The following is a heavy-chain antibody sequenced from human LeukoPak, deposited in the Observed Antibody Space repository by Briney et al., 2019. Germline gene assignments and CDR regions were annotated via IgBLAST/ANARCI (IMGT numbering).Heavy chain of an antibody. Sequence: SETLSLTCTVSGGSFSTSYWSWIRQPPGKGLEWIGYIYYSGSTNYNPSLKSRVTIPVDTSKNQFSLKLSSVTAADTAVYYCARGERGYSYGKGGYYYGMDVWGQGTTVTVSS. CDR3: ARGERGYSYGKGGYYYGMDV. D-gene: IGHD5-18*01. CDR2: IYYSGST. J-gene: IGHJ6*02. CDR1: GGSFSTSY. V-gene: IGHV4-59*01.